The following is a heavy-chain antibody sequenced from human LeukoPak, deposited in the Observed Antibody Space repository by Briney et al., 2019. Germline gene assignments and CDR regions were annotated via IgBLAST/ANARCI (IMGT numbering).Heavy chain of an antibody. Sequence: GGSLRLSCAASGFTFSNYWMHWVRQAPGKGLVWVSRINSDGSSTRYADSVKGRFTISRDNAKNTLYLQMNSLRAEDTAVYYCGRELDWLPALDYWGQGTLVTVSS. J-gene: IGHJ4*02. D-gene: IGHD3-9*01. CDR3: GRELDWLPALDY. CDR1: GFTFSNYW. V-gene: IGHV3-74*01. CDR2: INSDGSST.